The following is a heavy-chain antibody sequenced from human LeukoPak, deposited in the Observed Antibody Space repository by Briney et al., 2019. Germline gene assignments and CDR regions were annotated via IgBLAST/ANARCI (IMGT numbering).Heavy chain of an antibody. D-gene: IGHD3-10*01. CDR1: DGSITNDD. CDR2: ISGSGATT. V-gene: IGHV3-23*01. J-gene: IGHJ3*02. CDR3: ANRPLVRGVPPI. Sequence: PSETLSLTCTVSDGSITNDDWSWVRQAPGKGLEWVSGISGSGATTDYADSVKGRFTISRDNLKNTLYLQMNSLRAEDTAVYYCANRPLVRGVPPIWGQGTMVTVSS.